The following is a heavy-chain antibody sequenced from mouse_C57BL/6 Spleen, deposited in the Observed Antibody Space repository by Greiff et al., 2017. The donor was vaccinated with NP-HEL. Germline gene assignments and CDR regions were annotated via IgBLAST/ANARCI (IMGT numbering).Heavy chain of an antibody. Sequence: EVKLMESGPGLVKPSQSLSLTCSVTGYSITSGYYWNWIRQFPGNKLEWMGYISYDGSNNYNPSLKNRISITRDTSKNQFFLKLNSVTTEDTATYYCARDGYGSGAYWGQGTLVTVSA. J-gene: IGHJ3*01. CDR2: ISYDGSN. V-gene: IGHV3-6*01. D-gene: IGHD1-1*01. CDR3: ARDGYGSGAY. CDR1: GYSITSGYY.